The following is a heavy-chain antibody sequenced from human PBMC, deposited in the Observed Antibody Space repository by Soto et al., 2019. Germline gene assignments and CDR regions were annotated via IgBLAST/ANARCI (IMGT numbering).Heavy chain of an antibody. CDR1: GFTFCSYG. Sequence: GRSLRLSCAACGFTFCSYGMAWVRQAPGKGLEWVAVISYDGSNKYYADSVKGRFTISRDNSKNTLYLQMNSLRAEDTAVYYCEKCPLYGPGSNEYYFDYRGQGTLLTVSS. D-gene: IGHD3-10*01. J-gene: IGHJ4*02. CDR2: ISYDGSNK. CDR3: EKCPLYGPGSNEYYFDY. V-gene: IGHV3-30*18.